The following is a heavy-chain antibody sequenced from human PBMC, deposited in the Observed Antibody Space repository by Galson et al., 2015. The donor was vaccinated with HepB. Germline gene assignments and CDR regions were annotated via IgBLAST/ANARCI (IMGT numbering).Heavy chain of an antibody. J-gene: IGHJ6*02. CDR3: AREDTMVRGVVGV. CDR2: IDPSGGST. V-gene: IGHV1-46*03. CDR1: GYTFTSYY. D-gene: IGHD3-10*01. Sequence: SVKVSCKASGYTFTSYYIHWVRQAPGQGLECMGIIDPSGGSTTYAQKFQGRVTMTRDTSTSTVYMELSSLRSEDTAVYYCAREDTMVRGVVGVWGQGTTVTVSS.